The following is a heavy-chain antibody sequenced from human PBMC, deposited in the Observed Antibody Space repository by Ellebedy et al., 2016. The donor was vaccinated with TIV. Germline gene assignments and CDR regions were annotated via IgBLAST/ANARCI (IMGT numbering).Heavy chain of an antibody. CDR1: GDSISSGTYS. CDR2: ISQSGTT. Sequence: SETLSLXCAVSGDSISSGTYSWSWIRQPPGKGLEWIGYISQSGTTNSNPSLKSRVTLSVDTSKNQFSLKLSSVTAADTAVYYCARLNERWFDDYWGQGTRVTVSS. D-gene: IGHD3-10*01. V-gene: IGHV4-30-2*01. J-gene: IGHJ4*02. CDR3: ARLNERWFDDY.